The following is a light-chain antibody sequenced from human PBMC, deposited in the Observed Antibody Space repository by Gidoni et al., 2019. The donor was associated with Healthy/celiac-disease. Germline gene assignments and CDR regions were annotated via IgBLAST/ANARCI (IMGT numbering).Light chain of an antibody. J-gene: IGKJ1*01. CDR1: QSISSY. V-gene: IGKV1-39*01. CDR2: AAS. Sequence: DIKMTQSPSSLSASVGDRVTITCRASQSISSYLNWYQQKPGKAPKLLIYAASSLQSGVPSRFSGSGSGTDFTLTISSLQPEDFATYYCQQSYSTPGTCXQXTKVEIK. CDR3: QQSYSTPGT.